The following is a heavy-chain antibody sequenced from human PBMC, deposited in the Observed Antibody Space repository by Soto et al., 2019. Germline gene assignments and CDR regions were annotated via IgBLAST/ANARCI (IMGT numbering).Heavy chain of an antibody. Sequence: QVQLQESGPGLVKPSQTLSLTCTVSGGSISSGDYYWSWIRQPPGKGLEWIGYIYYSGSTYYSPSLKSRVTISVDTSKNQFSLQLSSVTAADTAVYYCAIERPDGARLDPWGQGTLVTVSS. CDR2: IYYSGST. D-gene: IGHD6-6*01. CDR1: GGSISSGDYY. V-gene: IGHV4-30-4*01. J-gene: IGHJ5*02. CDR3: AIERPDGARLDP.